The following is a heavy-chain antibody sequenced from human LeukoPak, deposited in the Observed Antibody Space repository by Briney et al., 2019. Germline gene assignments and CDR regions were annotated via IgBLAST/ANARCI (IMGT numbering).Heavy chain of an antibody. V-gene: IGHV4-4*07. Sequence: SETLSLTCTVSGGSISSYYWSWIRQPARKGLEWIGRIRASGSTNYNPSLKSRVTIPVDTSKNQFSLKLRSVTAADTAVYYCAREIGGYTYGYVPREVSYYFDYWGQGTLVTVSS. CDR3: AREIGGYTYGYVPREVSYYFDY. CDR1: GGSISSYY. D-gene: IGHD5-18*01. J-gene: IGHJ4*02. CDR2: IRASGST.